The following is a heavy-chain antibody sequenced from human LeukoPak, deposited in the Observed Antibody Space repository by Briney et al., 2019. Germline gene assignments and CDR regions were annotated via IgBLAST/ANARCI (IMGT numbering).Heavy chain of an antibody. V-gene: IGHV3-74*01. Sequence: GGSLRLSCAASGFTFSTYLMHWVRQAPGKGLVWVSRINTDGSITTYADSVKGRFTISRDNAKNTLYLQMNSLRDEDTAVYYCAKNRYYVMGQGTMVTVSS. D-gene: IGHD1-14*01. CDR2: INTDGSIT. J-gene: IGHJ3*01. CDR3: AKNRYYV. CDR1: GFTFSTYL.